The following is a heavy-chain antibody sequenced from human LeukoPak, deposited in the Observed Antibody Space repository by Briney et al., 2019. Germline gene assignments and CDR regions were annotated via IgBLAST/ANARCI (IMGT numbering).Heavy chain of an antibody. V-gene: IGHV3-21*05. D-gene: IGHD1-1*01. CDR2: ISSTSSYT. J-gene: IGHJ4*02. CDR3: AKATNTGTGTPALAIDY. CDR1: GFTFSSYA. Sequence: GGSLRLSCAASGFTFSSYAMSWVRQAPGKGLEWVSYISSTSSYTAYADSVKGRFTISRDNAKNSLYLQMNSLRAEDTAVYFCAKATNTGTGTPALAIDYWGQGTLVTVSS.